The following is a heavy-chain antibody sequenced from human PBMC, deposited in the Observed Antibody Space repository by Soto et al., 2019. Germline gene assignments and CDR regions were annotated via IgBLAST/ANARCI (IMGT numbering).Heavy chain of an antibody. Sequence: ASVKVSCKASGYTFTGYYMHWVRQAPGQGLEWMGWINPNSGGTNYAQKFQGWVTMTRDTSISTAYMELSRLRSDDTAVYYCARGGGHFLEWFAEPSNWFDPWGQGTLVTVSS. CDR2: INPNSGGT. D-gene: IGHD3-3*01. V-gene: IGHV1-2*04. CDR3: ARGGGHFLEWFAEPSNWFDP. CDR1: GYTFTGYY. J-gene: IGHJ5*02.